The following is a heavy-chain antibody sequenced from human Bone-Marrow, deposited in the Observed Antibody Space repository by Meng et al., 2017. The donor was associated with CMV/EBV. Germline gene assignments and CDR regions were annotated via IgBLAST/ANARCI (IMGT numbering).Heavy chain of an antibody. Sequence: SCKGSGYNFTNNWMSWVRQAPGKGLEWVANIKQDGSEKYYVDSVKGRFTISRDNAKNSLYLQMNSLRAEDTAVYYCARVGGGSPLVDYWGQGTLVTVSS. CDR2: IKQDGSEK. V-gene: IGHV3-7*01. CDR1: GYNFTNNW. CDR3: ARVGGGSPLVDY. D-gene: IGHD2-15*01. J-gene: IGHJ4*02.